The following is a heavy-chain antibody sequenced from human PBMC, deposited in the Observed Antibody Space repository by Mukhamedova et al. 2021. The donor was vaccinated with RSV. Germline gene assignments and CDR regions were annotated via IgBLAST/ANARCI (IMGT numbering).Heavy chain of an antibody. V-gene: IGHV3-21*01. CDR1: TFT. Sequence: TFTMNWVRQAPGKGLEWVSSIGTSPTSTYYADSVEGRFTVSRDNAKNSLYLQLNSLRAEDTAVYYCARIPNGASHPNWLDPWGQG. CDR3: ARIPNGASHPNWLDP. J-gene: IGHJ5*02. CDR2: IGTSPTST. D-gene: IGHD2-8*01.